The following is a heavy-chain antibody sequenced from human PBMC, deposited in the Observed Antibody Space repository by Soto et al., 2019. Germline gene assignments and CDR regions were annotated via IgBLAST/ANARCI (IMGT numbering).Heavy chain of an antibody. CDR1: GGSISSYY. Sequence: SETLSLTCTVSGGSISSYYWSWIRQPPGKGLEWIGYIYYSGSTNYNPSLKSRVTISVDTSKNQFSLKLSSVSAADTAVYYCARDHSSGWYRGYYYGMDVWGQGTTVTVSS. J-gene: IGHJ6*02. D-gene: IGHD6-19*01. V-gene: IGHV4-59*01. CDR3: ARDHSSGWYRGYYYGMDV. CDR2: IYYSGST.